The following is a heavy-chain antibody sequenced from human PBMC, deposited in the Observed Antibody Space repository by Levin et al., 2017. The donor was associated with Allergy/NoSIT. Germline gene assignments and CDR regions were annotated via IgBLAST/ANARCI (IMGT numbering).Heavy chain of an antibody. D-gene: IGHD3-10*01. V-gene: IGHV3-30*18. CDR2: ISYDGTYK. J-gene: IGHJ4*02. Sequence: GESLKISCAASGFTFSNYAMHWVRQAPGKGLEWVAVISYDGTYKYYADSVKGRFTISRDNSKNTLYLQMNSLRAEDTAVYYCAKDALGINMVRGATLDYWGQGTLVTVSS. CDR1: GFTFSNYA. CDR3: AKDALGINMVRGATLDY.